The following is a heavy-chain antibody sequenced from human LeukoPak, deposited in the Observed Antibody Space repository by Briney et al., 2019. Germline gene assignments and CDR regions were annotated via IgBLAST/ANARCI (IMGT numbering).Heavy chain of an antibody. J-gene: IGHJ4*01. Sequence: SETLSLTCTVSGGAIRSYYWSWIRQPPGEGLEWIGYMYNSGSTNYNPSLKSRVTISVDTSKNQFSLKLSSVTAADTAVYYCARGAQQLPYYFDYWGQGILVTVSS. CDR1: GGAIRSYY. D-gene: IGHD4-11*01. CDR2: MYNSGST. CDR3: ARGAQQLPYYFDY. V-gene: IGHV4-59*01.